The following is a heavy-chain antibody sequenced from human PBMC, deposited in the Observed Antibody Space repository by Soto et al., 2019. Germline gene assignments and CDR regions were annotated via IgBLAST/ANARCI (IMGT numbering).Heavy chain of an antibody. CDR2: IYTSGAA. D-gene: IGHD3-22*01. J-gene: IGHJ4*02. V-gene: IGHV3-53*01. CDR1: GFTVSNNY. CDR3: ARTPFITATYAYYFAY. Sequence: LRLSCAGSGFTVSNNYMTWVRQPPGKGLEWVSIIYTSGAAYYADSVKGRFTISRDRSQNTVFLQMNNLTAQDTAIYYCARTPFITATYAYYFAYWGQGTLVTVSS.